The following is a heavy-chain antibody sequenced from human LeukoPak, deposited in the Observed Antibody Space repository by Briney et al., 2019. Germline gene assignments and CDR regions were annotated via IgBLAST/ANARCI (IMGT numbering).Heavy chain of an antibody. V-gene: IGHV1-69*13. D-gene: IGHD3-22*01. CDR1: GGTFSSYA. CDR2: IIPIFGTA. J-gene: IGHJ4*02. CDR3: ARDPADYYDSSGYYRGY. Sequence: GASVKVSCKASGGTFSSYAISWVRQAPGQGLEWMGGIIPIFGTANYAQKFQGRVTITADESTSTAYMELRSLRSDDTAVYYCARDPADYYDSSGYYRGYWGQGTLVTVSS.